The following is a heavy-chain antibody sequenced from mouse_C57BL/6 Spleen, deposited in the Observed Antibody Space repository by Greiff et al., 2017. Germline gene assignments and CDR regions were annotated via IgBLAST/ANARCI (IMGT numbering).Heavy chain of an antibody. CDR1: GFTFSSYA. D-gene: IGHD2-5*01. Sequence: EVKLMESGEGLVKPGGSLKLSCAASGFTFSSYAMSWVRQTPEKRLEWVAYISSGGDYIYYADTVKGRFTISRDNARNTLYLQMSSLKSEDTAMYYCTRDYSNCLFDYWGQGTTLTVSS. CDR2: ISSGGDYI. J-gene: IGHJ2*01. V-gene: IGHV5-9-1*02. CDR3: TRDYSNCLFDY.